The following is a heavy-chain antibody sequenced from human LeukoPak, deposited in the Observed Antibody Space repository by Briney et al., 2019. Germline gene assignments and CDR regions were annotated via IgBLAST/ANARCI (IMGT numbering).Heavy chain of an antibody. CDR1: GFTFSSYG. CDR3: AREGVVAATSSWFDP. CDR2: IWYDGGNK. D-gene: IGHD2-15*01. V-gene: IGHV3-33*01. Sequence: GGSLRLSCAASGFTFSSYGMHWVRQAPGKGLEWVAVIWYDGGNKYYADSVKGRFTISRDNSKNTLYLQMNSLRAEDTAVYYCAREGVVAATSSWFDPWGQGTLVTVSS. J-gene: IGHJ5*02.